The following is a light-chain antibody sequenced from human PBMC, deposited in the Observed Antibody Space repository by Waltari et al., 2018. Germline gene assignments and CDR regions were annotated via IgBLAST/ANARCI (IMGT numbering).Light chain of an antibody. J-gene: IGLJ2*01. CDR3: SSYTRRSTVV. CDR2: EVS. Sequence: QSALTQPPSVSGSPGQSVTISCTGTSSDVGSYNRVSWYQQAPGTAPKLMIYEVSNRPSGVPVRFSGSKSGNPASLTISGLQTEDEADYYCSSYTRRSTVVFGGGTKLTVL. V-gene: IGLV2-18*02. CDR1: SSDVGSYNR.